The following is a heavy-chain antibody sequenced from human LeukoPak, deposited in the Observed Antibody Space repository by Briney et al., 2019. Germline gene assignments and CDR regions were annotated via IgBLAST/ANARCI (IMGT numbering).Heavy chain of an antibody. J-gene: IGHJ4*02. Sequence: SETLSLTCTVSGGSISSSTYYWGWIRQPPGKGLEWIGSIYYSGGTYYNPSLKSRVTISVDTSKNQFSLKLSSVTAADTAVYYCASTVAGTLYWGQGTLVPVSS. CDR3: ASTVAGTLY. CDR1: GGSISSSTYY. D-gene: IGHD6-19*01. CDR2: IYYSGGT. V-gene: IGHV4-39*01.